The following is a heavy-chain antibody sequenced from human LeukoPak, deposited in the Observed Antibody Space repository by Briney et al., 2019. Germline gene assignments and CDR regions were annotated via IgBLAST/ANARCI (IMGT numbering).Heavy chain of an antibody. Sequence: SETLSLTCTVSGGSISSSSYYWGWIRQPPGKGLEWLGSIYYSGSTYYNPSLKSRVTISVDTSKNQFSLKLSSVTAADTAVYYCAGASTYSSGWSSFDYWGQGTLVTVSS. J-gene: IGHJ4*02. CDR3: AGASTYSSGWSSFDY. V-gene: IGHV4-39*01. CDR2: IYYSGST. D-gene: IGHD6-19*01. CDR1: GGSISSSSYY.